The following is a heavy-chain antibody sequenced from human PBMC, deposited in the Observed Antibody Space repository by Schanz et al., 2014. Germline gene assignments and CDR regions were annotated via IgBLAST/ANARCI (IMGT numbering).Heavy chain of an antibody. CDR2: ISSSSSTR. CDR1: GFTLSSYS. V-gene: IGHV3-48*01. Sequence: VRLVESGGGVVQPGRSLRLSCAASGFTLSSYSMNWVRQAPGKGLEWVSYISSSSSTRYYADSVKGRFTISRDNAKNSLYLEMNSLRAEDTALYYCARDRRNADLDYWGQGTLVTVSS. J-gene: IGHJ4*02. D-gene: IGHD1-1*01. CDR3: ARDRRNADLDY.